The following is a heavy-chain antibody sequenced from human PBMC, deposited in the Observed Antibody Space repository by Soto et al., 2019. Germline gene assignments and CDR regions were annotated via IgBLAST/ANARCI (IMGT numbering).Heavy chain of an antibody. CDR2: IYWDDDK. Sequence: QITLKESGPTLVKPTQTLTLTCTFSGFSLRTSRVGVGWIRQPPGKALEWLALIYWDDDKRYSPSLKSRLTITKDTSKNPVVLTMTNMDPVDTATYYCAHRQKYCGGVCYSGFDYWGQGTLVTVSS. J-gene: IGHJ4*02. CDR3: AHRQKYCGGVCYSGFDY. CDR1: GFSLRTSRVG. D-gene: IGHD2-21*02. V-gene: IGHV2-5*02.